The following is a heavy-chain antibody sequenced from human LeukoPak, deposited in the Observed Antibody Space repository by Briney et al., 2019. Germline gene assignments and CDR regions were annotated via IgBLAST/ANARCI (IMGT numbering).Heavy chain of an antibody. CDR2: IYSGGST. CDR3: ARSKGSSWPNYYYYGMDV. V-gene: IGHV3-66*01. D-gene: IGHD6-13*01. CDR1: GFTFSSYA. J-gene: IGHJ6*02. Sequence: GGSLRLSCAASGFTFSSYAMNWVRQAPGKGLEWVSVIYSGGSTYYADSVKGRFTISRDNSKNTLYLQMNSLRAEDTAVYYCARSKGSSWPNYYYYGMDVLGQGTTVTVSS.